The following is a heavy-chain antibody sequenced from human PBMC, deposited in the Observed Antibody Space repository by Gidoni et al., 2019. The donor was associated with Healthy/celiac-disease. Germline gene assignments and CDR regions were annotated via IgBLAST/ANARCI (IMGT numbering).Heavy chain of an antibody. V-gene: IGHV3-30*18. CDR1: GFTFSRYG. CDR2: ISYDESNK. D-gene: IGHD6-6*01. Sequence: QVQLVESGGGVVQPGRSLRLSCAASGFTFSRYGMHWVRQAPGKGLEWVAVISYDESNKYYADSVKGRFTISRDNSKNTLYLQMNSLRAEDTAVYYCAKESIAFDYWGQGTLVTVSS. J-gene: IGHJ4*02. CDR3: AKESIAFDY.